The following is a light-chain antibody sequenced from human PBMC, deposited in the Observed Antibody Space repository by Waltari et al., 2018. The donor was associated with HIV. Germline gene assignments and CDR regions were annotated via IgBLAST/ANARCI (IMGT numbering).Light chain of an antibody. J-gene: IGLJ2*01. Sequence: SYELTQPSSVSVSPGQTARITCSGDKLPEKYARWFQQRPGQAPVLLIYKDTERTSWISERFSGSSSGTTVTLTITGAQVEDEADYYCYSTSDDNVVFGGGTKLMVL. CDR1: KLPEKY. CDR3: YSTSDDNVV. CDR2: KDT. V-gene: IGLV3-27*01.